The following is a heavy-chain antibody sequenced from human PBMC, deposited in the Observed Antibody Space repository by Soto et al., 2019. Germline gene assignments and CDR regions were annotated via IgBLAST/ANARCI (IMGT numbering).Heavy chain of an antibody. V-gene: IGHV4-4*02. CDR2: IYHSGST. Sequence: PSETLSLTCAVSGGSISSSNWWSWVRQPPGKGLEWIGEIYHSGSTNYNPSLKSRVTISVDKSKNQFSLKLSSVTAADTAVYYCARLVVRDVDPYYFDYWGQGTWSPSPQ. J-gene: IGHJ4*02. D-gene: IGHD3-10*01. CDR1: GGSISSSNW. CDR3: ARLVVRDVDPYYFDY.